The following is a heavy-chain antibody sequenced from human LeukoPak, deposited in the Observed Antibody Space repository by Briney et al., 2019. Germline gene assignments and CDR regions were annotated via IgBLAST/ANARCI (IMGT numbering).Heavy chain of an antibody. Sequence: PGGSLRLSCAASGFTYSSYDMNWVRQAPGKGLEWVSSICSSSSYIYYADSVEGRFTISRDNAKNSLYLQMNSLRAEDTAVYYCARVRYSYGPLRYYFDYWGQGTLVTVSS. CDR1: GFTYSSYD. V-gene: IGHV3-21*01. D-gene: IGHD5-18*01. CDR2: ICSSSSYI. J-gene: IGHJ4*02. CDR3: ARVRYSYGPLRYYFDY.